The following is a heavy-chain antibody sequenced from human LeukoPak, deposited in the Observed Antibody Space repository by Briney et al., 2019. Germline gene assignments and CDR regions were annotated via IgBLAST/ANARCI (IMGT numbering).Heavy chain of an antibody. CDR3: ARLEQTTWFDP. D-gene: IGHD1/OR15-1a*01. CDR1: GGSVSSGTYY. V-gene: IGHV4-31*03. Sequence: PSETLSLTCTVSGGSVSSGTYYWSWIRQHPGKGLECLGYVYYTGSAYYNPSLKSRVTMSVDTSKNQFSLTQSSVTAADTAVYYCARLEQTTWFDPWGQGTLVTVSS. J-gene: IGHJ5*02. CDR2: VYYTGSA.